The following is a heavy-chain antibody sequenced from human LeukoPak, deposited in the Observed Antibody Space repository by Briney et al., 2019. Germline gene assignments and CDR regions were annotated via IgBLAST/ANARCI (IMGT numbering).Heavy chain of an antibody. CDR2: ISHSGST. J-gene: IGHJ4*02. CDR1: GGSFRGYY. D-gene: IGHD6-13*01. V-gene: IGHV4-34*01. Sequence: PSETLSLTCAVYGGSFRGYYWSWIRQPPGKGLEWIGGISHSGSTNHNPSLKSRVTISEDTSKSQFSLKLSAVTAADTALYYCARGGIATPGVGGYFDYWGQGIFVTVSS. CDR3: ARGGIATPGVGGYFDY.